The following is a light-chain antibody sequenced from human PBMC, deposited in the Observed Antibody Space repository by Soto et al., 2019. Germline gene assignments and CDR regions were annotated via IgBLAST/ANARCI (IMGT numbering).Light chain of an antibody. CDR1: SSDVGSYNL. J-gene: IGLJ3*02. V-gene: IGLV2-23*02. CDR2: EVS. Sequence: QSVLTQPASVSGSPGQSITLSCTGTSSDVGSYNLVSWYQQHPGKAPKLMIYEVSKRPSGVSNRFSGSKSGNTASLTISGLQAGDEADYYCCSYAGSSTYLWVFGGWTKLTVL. CDR3: CSYAGSSTYLWV.